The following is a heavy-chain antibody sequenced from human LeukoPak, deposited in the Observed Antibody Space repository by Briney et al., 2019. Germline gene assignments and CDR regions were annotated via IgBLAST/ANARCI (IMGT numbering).Heavy chain of an antibody. CDR3: AGTSIYYDSSGYRS. D-gene: IGHD3-22*01. V-gene: IGHV4-34*01. CDR1: GGSFSGYY. Sequence: SETLSLTCAVYGGSFSGYYWSWIRQPPGKGLEWIGEINHSGSTNYNPPLKSRVTISVDTSKNQFSLKLSSVTAADTAVYYCAGTSIYYDSSGYRSWGQGTLVTVSS. CDR2: INHSGST. J-gene: IGHJ5*02.